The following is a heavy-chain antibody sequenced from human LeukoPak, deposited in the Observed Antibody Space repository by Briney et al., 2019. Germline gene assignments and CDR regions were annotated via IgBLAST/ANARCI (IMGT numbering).Heavy chain of an antibody. J-gene: IGHJ2*01. CDR1: GFTFNRYA. CDR3: ARDDWYFDL. V-gene: IGHV3-30*04. Sequence: GGSLRLSCAASGFTFNRYAMQWVRQAPGKGLESVAVISYDGGFKSYADSVKGRFTISRDNSKNTLYLQMDSLRGDDTAVYYCARDDWYFDLWGRGTLATVSS. CDR2: ISYDGGFK.